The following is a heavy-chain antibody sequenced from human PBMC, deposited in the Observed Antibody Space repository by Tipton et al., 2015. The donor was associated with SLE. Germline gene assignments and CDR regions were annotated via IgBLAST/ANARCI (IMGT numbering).Heavy chain of an antibody. D-gene: IGHD1-1*01. CDR1: GGSFSGYY. J-gene: IGHJ6*03. CDR3: ARVPGLERSYYYYYYMDV. Sequence: TLSLTCAVYGGSFSGYYWSWIRQPPGKGLDWIGEINHSGSTNYNPSLKSRVTISVDTSKNQFSLKLSSVTAADTAMYYCARVPGLERSYYYYYYMDVWGKGTTVTVSS. V-gene: IGHV4-34*01. CDR2: INHSGST.